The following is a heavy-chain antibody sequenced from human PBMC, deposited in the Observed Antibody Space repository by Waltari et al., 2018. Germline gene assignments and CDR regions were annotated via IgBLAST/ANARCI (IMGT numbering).Heavy chain of an antibody. D-gene: IGHD3-22*01. V-gene: IGHV4-39*01. CDR2: LFYTGTT. CDR3: ARQRYYNDRSGPRGWRLDY. J-gene: IGHJ4*02. CDR1: GGSVTSSTYY. Sequence: QPQLQESGPGLVKPSETLSLTCIVTGGSVTSSTYYWAWIRQPPGKGLEWIGSLFYTGTTYHNPSLESRVTISADTSSDQFSLNLSSVSAADTAVYYCARQRYYNDRSGPRGWRLDYWGQGALVAVSS.